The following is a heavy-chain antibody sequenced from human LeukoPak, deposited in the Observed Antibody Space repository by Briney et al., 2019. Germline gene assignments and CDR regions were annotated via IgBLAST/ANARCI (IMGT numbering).Heavy chain of an antibody. D-gene: IGHD6-13*01. J-gene: IGHJ4*02. CDR2: INHSGST. CDR1: GGSFSGYY. V-gene: IGHV4-34*01. CDR3: ARGSSSWYGRPFDY. Sequence: SETLSLTCAVYGGSFSGYYWSWLRQPPGKGLEWMGEINHSGSTNYNPSLKSRATISVATSKNQFSLKLSSVTAADTAVYYCARGSSSWYGRPFDYWGQGTLVTVSS.